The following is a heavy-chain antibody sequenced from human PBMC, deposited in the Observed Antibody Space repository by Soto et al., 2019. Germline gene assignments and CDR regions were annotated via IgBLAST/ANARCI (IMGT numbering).Heavy chain of an antibody. CDR2: ISGSGAIT. V-gene: IGHV3-23*01. CDR3: AKDDYGDYELVPNYFDY. Sequence: PGGSLRLSCVASGFTFKNYDMRWVRQAPGKGLEWVSGISGSGAITYYADSVRGRFTISRDNSKNTLYLQMNSLRAEDTAVHYCAKDDYGDYELVPNYFDYWGQGTLVTVSS. D-gene: IGHD4-17*01. J-gene: IGHJ4*02. CDR1: GFTFKNYD.